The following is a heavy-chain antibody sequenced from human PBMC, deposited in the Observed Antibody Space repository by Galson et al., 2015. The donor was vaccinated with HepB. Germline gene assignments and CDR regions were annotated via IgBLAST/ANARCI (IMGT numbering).Heavy chain of an antibody. CDR1: GYTFTSYG. CDR2: ISAYNGNT. D-gene: IGHD2-2*01. Sequence: SVKVSCKASGYTFTSYGISWVRQAPGQGLEWMGWISAYNGNTNYAQKLQGRVTMTTDTSTSTAYMELRSLRSDDTAVYYCARDIVVVPAAYMQQSTRGDYWGQGTLVTVSS. J-gene: IGHJ4*02. V-gene: IGHV1-18*01. CDR3: ARDIVVVPAAYMQQSTRGDY.